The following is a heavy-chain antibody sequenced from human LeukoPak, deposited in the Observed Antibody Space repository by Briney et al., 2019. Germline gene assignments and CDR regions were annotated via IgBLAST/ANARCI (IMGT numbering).Heavy chain of an antibody. CDR3: ARVYDILTGYYDY. CDR1: GYTFTSYA. Sequence: PRASVKVSCKASGYTFTSYAMHWVRQAPGQRLEWMGWINAGNGNTKYSQKFQGRVTMTRNTSISTAYMELSSLRSEDTAVYYCARVYDILTGYYDYWGQGTLVTVSS. J-gene: IGHJ4*02. V-gene: IGHV1-3*01. D-gene: IGHD3-9*01. CDR2: INAGNGNT.